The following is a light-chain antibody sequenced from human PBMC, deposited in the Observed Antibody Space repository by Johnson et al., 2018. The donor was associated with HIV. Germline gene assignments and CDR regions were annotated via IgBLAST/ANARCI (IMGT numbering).Light chain of an antibody. J-gene: IGLJ1*01. Sequence: QSVLTQPPSVSAAAGQKVTISCSGSSSNIGNNDVSWYQQLPGTAPKLLIFDTNKRFSGIPDRFSGSKSGTSATLGITGLQTGDEADYYCGTWASSLRTGFFGTGTKVTVL. CDR2: DTN. CDR3: GTWASSLRTGF. CDR1: SSNIGNND. V-gene: IGLV1-51*01.